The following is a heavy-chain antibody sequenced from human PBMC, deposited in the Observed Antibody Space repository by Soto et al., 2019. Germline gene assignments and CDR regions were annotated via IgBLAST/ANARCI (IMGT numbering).Heavy chain of an antibody. CDR1: GYSFTSYW. Sequence: GESLKISCKGSGYSFTSYWIGWVRQMPGKGLEWMGIIYPGDSDTRYSPSFQGQVTISADKSISTAYLQWSSLKASDTAMYYCARRSTDYGDYGISGGVDYWGQGTLVTVSS. CDR2: IYPGDSDT. CDR3: ARRSTDYGDYGISGGVDY. V-gene: IGHV5-51*01. D-gene: IGHD4-17*01. J-gene: IGHJ4*02.